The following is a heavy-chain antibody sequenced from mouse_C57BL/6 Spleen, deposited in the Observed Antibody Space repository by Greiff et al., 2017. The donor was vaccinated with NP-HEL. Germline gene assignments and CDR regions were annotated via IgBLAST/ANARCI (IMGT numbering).Heavy chain of an antibody. J-gene: IGHJ1*03. Sequence: EVMLVESGGGLVKPGGSLKLSCAASGFTFSDYGMHWVRQAPEKGLEWVAYISSGSSTIYYADKVKGRFTISRDNAKNTLFLQMTSLRSEDTAMYYCARMGNSLCDFDVWGTGTTVTVSS. V-gene: IGHV5-17*01. CDR3: ARMGNSLCDFDV. D-gene: IGHD2-1*01. CDR2: ISSGSSTI. CDR1: GFTFSDYG.